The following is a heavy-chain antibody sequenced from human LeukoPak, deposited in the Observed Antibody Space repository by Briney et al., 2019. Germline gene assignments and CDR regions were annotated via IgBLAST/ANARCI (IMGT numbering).Heavy chain of an antibody. D-gene: IGHD3-10*01. CDR3: ASGVRGVMSHFDY. CDR1: GFTFSSYS. Sequence: PGGSLRLSCAASGFTFSSYSMNWARQAPGKGLEWVSSISSSGSYIYYADSVKGRFTISRDNAKNSLYLQMNSLRAEDTAVYYCASGVRGVMSHFDYWGQGTLVTVSS. J-gene: IGHJ4*02. CDR2: ISSSGSYI. V-gene: IGHV3-21*01.